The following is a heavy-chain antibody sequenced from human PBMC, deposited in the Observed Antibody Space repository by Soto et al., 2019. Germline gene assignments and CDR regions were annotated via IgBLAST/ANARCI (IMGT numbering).Heavy chain of an antibody. CDR3: AISYYYDSSGDY. Sequence: SETLSLTCTVSGGSISSYYWSWIRQPAGKGLEWIGRTYTSGSTNYNPSLKSRVTMSVDTSKNQFSLKLSSVTAADTAVYYCAISYYYDSSGDYWGQGTLVTVSS. CDR1: GGSISSYY. D-gene: IGHD3-22*01. V-gene: IGHV4-4*07. J-gene: IGHJ4*02. CDR2: TYTSGST.